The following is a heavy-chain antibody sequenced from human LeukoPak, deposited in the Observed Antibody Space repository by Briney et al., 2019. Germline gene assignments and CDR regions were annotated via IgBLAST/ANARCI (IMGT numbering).Heavy chain of an antibody. CDR2: IYPGDSDT. D-gene: IGHD2-21*01. CDR1: GYSFTSYW. J-gene: IGHJ4*02. V-gene: IGHV5-51*01. Sequence: PGESLNISGKGSGYSFTSYWIGWVRQMPGKGLEWMGIIYPGDSDTRTSPSFQGQVTTSADESISTACLQWSSMEVSYSAMYYCARTEVSEAFYFDYWGQGTLVTVSS. CDR3: ARTEVSEAFYFDY.